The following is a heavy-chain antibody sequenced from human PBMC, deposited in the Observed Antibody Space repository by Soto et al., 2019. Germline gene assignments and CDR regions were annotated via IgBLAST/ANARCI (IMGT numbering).Heavy chain of an antibody. Sequence: SVKVSCKASGGTFSSYAISWVRQAPGQGLEWMGGIIPIFGTANYAQKFQGRVTITADKSTSTAYMELSSLRSEDTAVYYCARTYYYDSSGYYPPIGYYYGMDVWGQGTTVTVSS. CDR2: IIPIFGTA. D-gene: IGHD3-22*01. J-gene: IGHJ6*02. V-gene: IGHV1-69*06. CDR1: GGTFSSYA. CDR3: ARTYYYDSSGYYPPIGYYYGMDV.